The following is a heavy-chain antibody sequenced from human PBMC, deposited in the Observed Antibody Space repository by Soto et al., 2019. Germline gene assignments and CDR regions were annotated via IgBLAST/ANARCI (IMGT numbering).Heavy chain of an antibody. CDR3: ASPYYGDYAFDF. D-gene: IGHD4-17*01. CDR1: GGSVSSGGYY. Sequence: SETLSLTCTVSGGSVSSGGYYWSWIRQHPGKGLEWIGFIYNSGNTDYNPSLKSRVTISVDTSKNQFSLKLSSVTAADTVVYYCASPYYGDYAFDFWGQGTLVTVSS. CDR2: IYNSGNT. V-gene: IGHV4-31*03. J-gene: IGHJ3*01.